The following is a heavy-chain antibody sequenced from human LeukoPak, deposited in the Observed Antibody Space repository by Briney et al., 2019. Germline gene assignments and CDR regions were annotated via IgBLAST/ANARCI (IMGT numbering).Heavy chain of an antibody. D-gene: IGHD2-15*01. V-gene: IGHV3-7*03. Sequence: GGSLRLSCAAAGFTFSNYWMSWVRQAPGKGLEWVGNIKEDGSQKYYVDSMKGRLTISRDNAKNSVYLQMNSLTAEDTAVYYCARDIPDCSGASCYIRNAFDVWGPGAMVTVSS. CDR3: ARDIPDCSGASCYIRNAFDV. CDR1: GFTFSNYW. J-gene: IGHJ3*01. CDR2: IKEDGSQK.